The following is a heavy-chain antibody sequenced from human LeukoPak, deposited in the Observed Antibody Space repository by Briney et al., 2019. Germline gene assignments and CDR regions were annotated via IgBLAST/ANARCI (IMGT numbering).Heavy chain of an antibody. V-gene: IGHV4-59*01. J-gene: IGHJ2*01. CDR3: ARGTDGRRYFDL. CDR2: IYYAGST. CDR1: GGSISTFY. Sequence: PSETLSLTCGVSGGSISTFYWSWIRQPPGKGMEWIGFIYYAGSTNYNPSLKSRVTISLDTSKNQFSLRLTSVTAADTAVYYCARGTDGRRYFDLWGRGTLLTVSP. D-gene: IGHD5-24*01.